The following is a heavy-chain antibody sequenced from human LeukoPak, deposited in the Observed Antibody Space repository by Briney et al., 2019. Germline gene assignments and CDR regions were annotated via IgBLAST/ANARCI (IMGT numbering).Heavy chain of an antibody. CDR2: INPSGGST. J-gene: IGHJ4*02. Sequence: ASVKVSCKASRYTFTSYHMHWVRQAPGQGLEIMGIINPSGGSTTYAQKFQGRVTMTRDTSTSTVYMELSSLRSEDTAVYYCAKLAAAGTAHYYFDYWGQGTLVTVSS. V-gene: IGHV1-46*01. D-gene: IGHD6-13*01. CDR1: RYTFTSYH. CDR3: AKLAAAGTAHYYFDY.